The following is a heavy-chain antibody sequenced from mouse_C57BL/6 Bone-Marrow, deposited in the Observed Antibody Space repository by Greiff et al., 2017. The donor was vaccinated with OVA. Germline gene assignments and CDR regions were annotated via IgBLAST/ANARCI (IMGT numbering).Heavy chain of an antibody. D-gene: IGHD1-1*01. V-gene: IGHV1-54*01. Sequence: VQLQQSGAELVRPGTSVKVSCKASGYAFTNYLIEWVKQRPGQGLEWIGVINPGSGGTNYNEKFKGKATLTADKSSSTAYMQLSSLTSEDSAVYFCARRYCGSSYVNYAMDYWGQGTSVTVSS. J-gene: IGHJ4*01. CDR1: GYAFTNYL. CDR3: ARRYCGSSYVNYAMDY. CDR2: INPGSGGT.